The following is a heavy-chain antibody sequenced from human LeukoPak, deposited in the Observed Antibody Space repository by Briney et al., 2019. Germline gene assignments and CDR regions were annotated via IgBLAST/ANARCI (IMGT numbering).Heavy chain of an antibody. V-gene: IGHV1-2*02. D-gene: IGHD2/OR15-2a*01. CDR1: GYTFTGYY. CDR3: ARETPRIRTHDY. J-gene: IGHJ4*02. Sequence: PVASVKVSCKASGYTFTGYYMHWVRQAPGQGLEWMGWINPNSGGTNYAQKFQGRVTMTRDTSISTAYMELSRLRSDDTAVYYCARETPRIRTHDYWGQGTLVTVSS. CDR2: INPNSGGT.